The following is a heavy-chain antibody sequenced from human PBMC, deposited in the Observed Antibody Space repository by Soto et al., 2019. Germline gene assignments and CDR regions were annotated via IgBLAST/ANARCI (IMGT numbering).Heavy chain of an antibody. CDR2: ISYDGSNK. V-gene: IGHV3-30*03. CDR3: ARDKSRVYSSGYRAFDI. J-gene: IGHJ3*02. CDR1: GFTFSSYG. Sequence: GGSLRLSCAASGFTFSSYGMHWVRQAPGKGLEWVAVISYDGSNKYYADSVKGRFTISRDNSKNTLYLQMNSLRAEDTAVYYCARDKSRVYSSGYRAFDIWGRGTMVTVSS. D-gene: IGHD6-19*01.